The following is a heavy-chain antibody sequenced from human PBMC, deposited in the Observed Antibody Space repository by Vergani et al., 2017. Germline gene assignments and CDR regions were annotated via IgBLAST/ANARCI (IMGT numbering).Heavy chain of an antibody. D-gene: IGHD5-12*01. V-gene: IGHV1-69*13. CDR2: IIPIFGTA. CDR3: ARDHKGYRGYGPYFDY. CDR1: GGTFSSYA. Sequence: QVQLVQSGAEVKKPGSSVKVSCKASGGTFSSYAISWVRQAPGQGLEWMGRIIPIFGTANYAQKFQGRVTITADESTSTAYMELSSLRSEDTAGYYCARDHKGYRGYGPYFDYWGQGTLVTVSS. J-gene: IGHJ4*02.